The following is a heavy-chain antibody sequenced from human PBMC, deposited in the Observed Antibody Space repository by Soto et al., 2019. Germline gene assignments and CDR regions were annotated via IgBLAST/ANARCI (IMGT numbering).Heavy chain of an antibody. J-gene: IGHJ6*03. CDR3: ARDYKQQLPVSSSYMDV. Sequence: GGSLRLACAASGFTFRSYWMHWVRQAPGKGLVWVSRINSDGSSTSYADSVKGRFTLYRDNAKNTLYLQMNSLRAEDTAVYYCARDYKQQLPVSSSYMDVWGKGTXVTVCS. CDR2: INSDGSST. CDR1: GFTFRSYW. V-gene: IGHV3-74*01. D-gene: IGHD6-13*01.